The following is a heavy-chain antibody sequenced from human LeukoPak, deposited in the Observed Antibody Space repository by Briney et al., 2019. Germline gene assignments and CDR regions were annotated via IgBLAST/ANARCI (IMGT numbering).Heavy chain of an antibody. Sequence: GGSLRLSCAASGFTFSNAWMSWVRQAPGKGLEWVGRLKSKTDGGTTDYAAPVKGRFTISRDDSKNTLYLQMNSLKTEDTAVYYCTTYSSGSDYWGQGTLVTVSS. CDR2: LKSKTDGGTT. D-gene: IGHD2-15*01. CDR3: TTYSSGSDY. J-gene: IGHJ4*02. CDR1: GFTFSNAW. V-gene: IGHV3-15*01.